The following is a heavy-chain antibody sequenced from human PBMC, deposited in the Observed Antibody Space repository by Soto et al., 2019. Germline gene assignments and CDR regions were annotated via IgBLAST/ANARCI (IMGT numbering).Heavy chain of an antibody. D-gene: IGHD3-3*01. Sequence: GESLKISCKGSGYSFTSYWIGWVRQMPGKGLEWMGIIYPGDSDTRYSPSFQGQVTISADKSISTAYLQWSSLKASDTAMYYCARIGLYYFWSGSSQDAFYIWGQGTMVPVSS. CDR1: GYSFTSYW. J-gene: IGHJ3*02. CDR2: IYPGDSDT. CDR3: ARIGLYYFWSGSSQDAFYI. V-gene: IGHV5-51*01.